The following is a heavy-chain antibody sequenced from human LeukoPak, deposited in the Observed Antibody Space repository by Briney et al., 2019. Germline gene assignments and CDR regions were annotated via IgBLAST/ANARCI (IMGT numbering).Heavy chain of an antibody. J-gene: IGHJ4*02. Sequence: LSGGSLRLSCAASGFTFSTCAMSWVRQAPGKGLEWVSGISGTTSGTYYADSVKGRFTISRDNSKNTLYLQMNSLRAEDTAVYYCAKGSSSSRPYYFDYWGQGTLVTVSS. CDR2: ISGTTSGT. V-gene: IGHV3-23*01. CDR1: GFTFSTCA. D-gene: IGHD6-13*01. CDR3: AKGSSSSRPYYFDY.